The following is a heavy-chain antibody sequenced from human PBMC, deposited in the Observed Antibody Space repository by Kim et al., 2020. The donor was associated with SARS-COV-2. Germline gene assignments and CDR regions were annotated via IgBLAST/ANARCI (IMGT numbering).Heavy chain of an antibody. CDR1: GFTLSLYS. V-gene: IGHV3-48*04. CDR2: ISGTGTIT. D-gene: IGHD2-15*01. Sequence: GGSLRLSCATSGFTLSLYSMNWVRQSPGKGLEWVSHISGTGTITKHADSVRGRFTISRDNAKNSLFLQMNGLRAEDTAAYYCVRENYWAFDIWGQGTMVT. J-gene: IGHJ3*02. CDR3: VRENYWAFDI.